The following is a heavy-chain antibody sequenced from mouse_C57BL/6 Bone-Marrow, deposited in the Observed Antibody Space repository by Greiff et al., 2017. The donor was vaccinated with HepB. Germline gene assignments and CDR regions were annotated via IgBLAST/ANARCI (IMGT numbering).Heavy chain of an antibody. D-gene: IGHD1-1*01. CDR2: IYPRSGNT. CDR1: GYTFTSYG. Sequence: VQLQLSGAELARPGASVKLSCKASGYTFTSYGISWVKQRPGQGLEWIGEIYPRSGNTYYNEKFKGKATLTADKSSSTAYMELRSLTSEDSAVYFCARLGGSSYRFAYWGQGTLVTVSA. J-gene: IGHJ3*01. CDR3: ARLGGSSYRFAY. V-gene: IGHV1-81*01.